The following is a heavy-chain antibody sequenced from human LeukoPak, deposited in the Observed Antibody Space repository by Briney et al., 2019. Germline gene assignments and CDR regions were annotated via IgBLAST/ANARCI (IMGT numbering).Heavy chain of an antibody. J-gene: IGHJ6*02. CDR1: GYTFTGYY. CDR3: ARAWWKYQLPLYYYYYGMDV. CDR2: INPNSGGT. Sequence: ASVKVPCKASGYTFTGYYMHWVRQAPGQGLEWMGWINPNSGGTNYAQKFQGRVTMTRDTSISTAYMELSRLRSDDTAVYYCARAWWKYQLPLYYYYYGMDVWGQGTTVTVSS. D-gene: IGHD2-2*01. V-gene: IGHV1-2*02.